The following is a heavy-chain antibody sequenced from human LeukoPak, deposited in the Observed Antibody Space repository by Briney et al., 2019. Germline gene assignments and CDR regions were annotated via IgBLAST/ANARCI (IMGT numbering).Heavy chain of an antibody. CDR3: ARRIIVGAKGAFDI. D-gene: IGHD1-26*01. CDR2: IYTSGST. V-gene: IGHV4-4*07. J-gene: IGHJ3*02. Sequence: SETLSLTCTVSGDSITNYYWSWIRQPAGKGLEWIGRIYTSGSTNYNPSLKSRVTMSVDTSKNQFSLKLSSVTAADTAVYYCARRIIVGAKGAFDIWGQGTMVTVSS. CDR1: GDSITNYY.